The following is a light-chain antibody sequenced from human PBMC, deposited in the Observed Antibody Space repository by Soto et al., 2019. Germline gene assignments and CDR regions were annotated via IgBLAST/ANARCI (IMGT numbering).Light chain of an antibody. V-gene: IGKV3-20*01. CDR3: QQYGSSLTWA. CDR1: QSVSSSY. Sequence: EIVLTQSPAILSVSPWERATLSCRASQSVSSSYLAWYQQKPRQAPRLLIYGASSRATGIPDRFSGSGSCTAFSPPISRLEPEDFAVYYCQQYGSSLTWAFGQGTKVDIK. J-gene: IGKJ1*01. CDR2: GAS.